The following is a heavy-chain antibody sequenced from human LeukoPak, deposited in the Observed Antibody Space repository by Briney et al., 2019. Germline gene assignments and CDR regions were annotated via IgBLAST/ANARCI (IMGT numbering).Heavy chain of an antibody. Sequence: GGSLRLSCAASGFTFSSYSMNWVRQAPGKGLEWVSSISSSSSYIYYADSVKGRFTISRDNAKNSLYLQMNSLRAEDTAVYYCAMYYYDSSGYYYFDYWGQGTLVTVSS. CDR3: AMYYYDSSGYYYFDY. D-gene: IGHD3-22*01. J-gene: IGHJ4*02. CDR2: ISSSSSYI. V-gene: IGHV3-21*04. CDR1: GFTFSSYS.